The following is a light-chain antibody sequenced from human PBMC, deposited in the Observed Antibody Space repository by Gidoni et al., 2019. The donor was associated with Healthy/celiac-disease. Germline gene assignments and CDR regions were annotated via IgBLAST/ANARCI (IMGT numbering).Light chain of an antibody. CDR1: QSVSSY. Sequence: EIVLTQSPATLSLSPGERATLSCSASQSVSSYLAWYQQKPGQAPRLLIYDASNRATGIPARCSGSGSGTDFTLTISSLEPEDFAVYYCQQRSNWPPTFGQGTKVEIK. J-gene: IGKJ1*01. CDR3: QQRSNWPPT. CDR2: DAS. V-gene: IGKV3-11*01.